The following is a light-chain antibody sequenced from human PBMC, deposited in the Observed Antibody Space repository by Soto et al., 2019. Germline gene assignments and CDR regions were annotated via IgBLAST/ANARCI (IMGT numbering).Light chain of an antibody. V-gene: IGKV3D-15*01. J-gene: IGKJ5*01. CDR2: GAS. Sequence: EIVMTQSPDTPSVSPGEGATLSCRVSQSIRSNLAWYQQKPGQAPRLLIYGASRRATGVPDRFSGSGSGTEFVLTISRLEPEDFAVYYCQRITFGQGTRLEIK. CDR3: QRIT. CDR1: QSIRSN.